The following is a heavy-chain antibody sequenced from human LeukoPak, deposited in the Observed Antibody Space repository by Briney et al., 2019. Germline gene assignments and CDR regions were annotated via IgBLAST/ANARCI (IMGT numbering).Heavy chain of an antibody. V-gene: IGHV1-8*01. J-gene: IGHJ5*02. CDR2: MNPNSGNT. CDR3: ARGYGSRNWFDP. Sequence: ASVKVSCTASGYTFTSYDINWVRQATGQGLEWMGWMNPNSGNTGYAQKFQGRVTMTRNTSISTAYMELSSLRFEDTAVYYCARGYGSRNWFDPWGQGTLVTVSS. D-gene: IGHD3-10*01. CDR1: GYTFTSYD.